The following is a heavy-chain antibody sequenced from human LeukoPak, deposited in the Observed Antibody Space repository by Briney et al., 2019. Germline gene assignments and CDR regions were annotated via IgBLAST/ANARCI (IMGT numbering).Heavy chain of an antibody. J-gene: IGHJ3*02. Sequence: GGSLRLSCAASGFMFSNYGMQWVRQAPGKGLEWVAVISYDGSNKYYADSVKGRFTISRDNSKNTLYLQMNSLRAEDTAVYYCAKNFGRGYYFGGGGGGDTFDIGAKGPRFTVS. CDR3: AKNFGRGYYFGGGGGGDTFD. CDR2: ISYDGSNK. V-gene: IGHV3-30*18. D-gene: IGHD3-10*02. CDR1: GFMFSNYG.